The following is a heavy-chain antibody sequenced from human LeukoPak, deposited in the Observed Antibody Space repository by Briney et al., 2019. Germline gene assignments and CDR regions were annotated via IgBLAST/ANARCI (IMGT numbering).Heavy chain of an antibody. Sequence: SVKVSCKASGGTFSSYAISWGRQAPGQGLEWMGGIIPIFGTANYAQKFQGRVTITADKSTSTAYMELSSLRSEDTAVYYCAREEWNLQYSGYDWTYYFDYWGQGTLVTVSS. D-gene: IGHD5-12*01. CDR3: AREEWNLQYSGYDWTYYFDY. J-gene: IGHJ4*02. CDR2: IIPIFGTA. V-gene: IGHV1-69*06. CDR1: GGTFSSYA.